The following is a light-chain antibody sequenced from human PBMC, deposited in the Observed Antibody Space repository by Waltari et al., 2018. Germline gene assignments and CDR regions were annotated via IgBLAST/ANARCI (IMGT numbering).Light chain of an antibody. CDR2: TAS. CDR3: QQSYSIPLT. CDR1: RTIRKY. J-gene: IGKJ2*01. V-gene: IGKV1-39*01. Sequence: DIQMTQSPSSLFASLGDRFTFTCRESRTIRKYLIWYQQKPGKAPKLLINTASTLQSGVPSRFSGSGSGTEFTLTISTLQPEDFATYYCQQSYSIPLTFGQGTKLEIK.